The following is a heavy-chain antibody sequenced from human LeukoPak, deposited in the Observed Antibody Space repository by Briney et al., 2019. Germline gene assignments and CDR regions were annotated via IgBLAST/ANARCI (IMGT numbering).Heavy chain of an antibody. Sequence: GASVKVSCKASGYTFTSYDINWVRQATGQGLEWMGWMNPNSGNTGYAQKFQGRVTMTRNTSISTAYMELSSLRSEDTAVYYCVRVTPAFWSGYRNYWGQGTLVTVSS. CDR2: MNPNSGNT. CDR3: VRVTPAFWSGYRNY. CDR1: GYTFTSYD. J-gene: IGHJ4*02. D-gene: IGHD3-3*01. V-gene: IGHV1-8*01.